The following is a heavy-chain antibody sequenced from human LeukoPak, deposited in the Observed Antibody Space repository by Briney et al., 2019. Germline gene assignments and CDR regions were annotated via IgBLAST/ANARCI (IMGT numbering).Heavy chain of an antibody. V-gene: IGHV4-34*01. CDR1: GGSFSGYY. Sequence: SETLSLTCAVYGGSFSGYYWSWIRQPPGKGLEWIGEVNHSGSTNYNPSLKSRVTISVDTSKNQFSLKLSSVTAADTAVYYCASFSSSSSSFDYWGQGTLVTVSS. D-gene: IGHD6-6*01. J-gene: IGHJ4*02. CDR2: VNHSGST. CDR3: ASFSSSSSSFDY.